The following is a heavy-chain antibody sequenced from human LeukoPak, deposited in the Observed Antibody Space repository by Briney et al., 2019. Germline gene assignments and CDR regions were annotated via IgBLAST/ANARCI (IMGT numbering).Heavy chain of an antibody. CDR3: ARHGHYYDSSGYYMRVIDY. CDR2: INHSGST. D-gene: IGHD3-22*01. J-gene: IGHJ4*02. Sequence: SETLSLTCAVYGGSFSGYYWSWIRQPPGKGLEWIGEINHSGSTNYNPSLKSRVTISVDTSKNQFSLKLSSVTAADTAVYYCARHGHYYDSSGYYMRVIDYWGQGTLVTVSS. CDR1: GGSFSGYY. V-gene: IGHV4-34*01.